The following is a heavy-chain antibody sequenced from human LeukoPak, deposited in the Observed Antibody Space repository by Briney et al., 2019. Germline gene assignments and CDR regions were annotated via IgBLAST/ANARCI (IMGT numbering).Heavy chain of an antibody. J-gene: IGHJ4*02. CDR3: VRGRGWLHDY. D-gene: IGHD5-24*01. CDR1: GFTFSSNW. Sequence: PGGSLRLSCAASGFTFSSNWMSWVRQAPGKGLEWVANIKQDGSEIHYGDSVKGRFTISRDDAKNSLYLQMSSLRADDTAIYYCVRGRGWLHDYWGQGTLVTVSS. CDR2: IKQDGSEI. V-gene: IGHV3-7*01.